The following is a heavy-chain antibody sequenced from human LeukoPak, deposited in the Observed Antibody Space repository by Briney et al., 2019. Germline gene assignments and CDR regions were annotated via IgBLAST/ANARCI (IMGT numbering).Heavy chain of an antibody. CDR3: AKALGAGTYGIDC. D-gene: IGHD3-16*01. J-gene: IGHJ4*02. V-gene: IGHV3-23*01. Sequence: PGGSLRLSCAASGFTFSSYAMSWVRQAPGKGLEWVSAINDSGGSTYYADSVKGRFTISRDNSKNTLYLQMNSLRAADTALYYCAKALGAGTYGIDCWGQGTLVTVSS. CDR2: INDSGGST. CDR1: GFTFSSYA.